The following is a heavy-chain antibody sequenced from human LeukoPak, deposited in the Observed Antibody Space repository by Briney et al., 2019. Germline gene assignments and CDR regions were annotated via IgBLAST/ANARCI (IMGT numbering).Heavy chain of an antibody. V-gene: IGHV1-2*02. CDR1: GYTFTGYY. CDR3: ARAFSLLIAGAFDP. Sequence: GASVKVSCKASGYTFTGYYMHWVRQAPGQGLEWIGWINPNSGGTNYAQKFQGRVTMTRDTSISTAYMELSRLRSDDTAVYYCARAFSLLIAGAFDPWGQGTLVTVSS. CDR2: INPNSGGT. D-gene: IGHD6-19*01. J-gene: IGHJ5*02.